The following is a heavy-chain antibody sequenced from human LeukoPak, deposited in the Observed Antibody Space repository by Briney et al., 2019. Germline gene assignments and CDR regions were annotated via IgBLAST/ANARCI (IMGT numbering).Heavy chain of an antibody. Sequence: GRSLRLSCAASGFTFSSYSMNWVRQAPGKGLEWVSYISSSSSTIYYADSVKGRFTISRDNAKNSLYLQMNSLRAEDTAVYYCARHRWELSFDYWGQGTLVTVSS. CDR2: ISSSSSTI. CDR1: GFTFSSYS. J-gene: IGHJ4*02. D-gene: IGHD1-26*01. CDR3: ARHRWELSFDY. V-gene: IGHV3-48*01.